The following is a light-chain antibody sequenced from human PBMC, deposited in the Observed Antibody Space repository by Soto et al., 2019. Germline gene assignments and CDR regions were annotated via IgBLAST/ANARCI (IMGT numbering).Light chain of an antibody. V-gene: IGLV2-14*03. J-gene: IGLJ3*02. Sequence: QSALTQPASVSGSPGQSITISCTGTNNDVGAYNYVSWYQQHPGKAPKTMIYDVSNRPSGVSNRFSGSKSGNTASLTISGLQAEDEADYYCSSYTRSNTVLLVGGTKLTVL. CDR2: DVS. CDR1: NNDVGAYNY. CDR3: SSYTRSNTVL.